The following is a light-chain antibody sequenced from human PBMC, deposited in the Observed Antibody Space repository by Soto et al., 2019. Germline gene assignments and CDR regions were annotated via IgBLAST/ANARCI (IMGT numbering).Light chain of an antibody. CDR1: QSVSSDF. J-gene: IGKJ1*01. CDR2: GAS. CDR3: HQYNSYPRT. V-gene: IGKV3-20*01. Sequence: EIVLTQSPGTLSLSPGERATLSCRASQSVSSDFLAWYQEKPGQAPRLLIYGASNRATGIPDRFSGSGSGTDFTLTISRLEPDDFATYYCHQYNSYPRTFGHGTKVDIK.